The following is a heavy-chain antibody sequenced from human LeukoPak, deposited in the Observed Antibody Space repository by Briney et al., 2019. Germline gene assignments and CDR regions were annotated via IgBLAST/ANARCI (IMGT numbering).Heavy chain of an antibody. CDR3: TRERRGSYPAFEY. J-gene: IGHJ4*02. V-gene: IGHV3-11*01. D-gene: IGHD3-16*02. CDR1: GFTFSDYY. CDR2: ITSSGSST. Sequence: GGSLRLSCAASGFTFSDYYMSWIRQAPGKGLEWISYITSSGSSTNYADSVKGRFTISMDNAKNSVVLQMNSLRAEDTAVYYCTRERRGSYPAFEYWGQGTLVTVSS.